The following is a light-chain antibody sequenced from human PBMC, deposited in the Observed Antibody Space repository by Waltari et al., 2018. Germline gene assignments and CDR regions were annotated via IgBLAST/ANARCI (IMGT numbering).Light chain of an antibody. CDR2: DTS. CDR3: QQGSILPLT. Sequence: VLTQSPATLSLYAGERATLSCRASQSVFNYLAWYQQKRGQAPRLLIYDTSKRATGIPAMFSGSGSGTDFTLTISNLEADDFALYYCQQGSILPLTFGGGTKVEIK. V-gene: IGKV3-11*01. CDR1: QSVFNY. J-gene: IGKJ4*01.